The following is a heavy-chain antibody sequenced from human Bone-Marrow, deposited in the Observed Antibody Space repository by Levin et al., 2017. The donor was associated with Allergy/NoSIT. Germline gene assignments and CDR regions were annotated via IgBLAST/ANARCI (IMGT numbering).Heavy chain of an antibody. D-gene: IGHD6-19*01. V-gene: IGHV3-30-3*01. CDR3: ATSPGVAVAANKWYFAY. J-gene: IGHJ4*02. Sequence: GESLKISCVASGFTFSGQAVHWVRQAPGKGLEWVAATSHNEGNKYYADSVKGRFTISRDNSKNTLFLQMNSLRAEDTAVYYCATSPGVAVAANKWYFAYWGQGTLVTVSS. CDR2: TSHNEGNK. CDR1: GFTFSGQA.